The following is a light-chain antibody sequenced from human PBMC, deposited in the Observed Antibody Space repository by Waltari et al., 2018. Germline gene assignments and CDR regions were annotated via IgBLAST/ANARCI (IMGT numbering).Light chain of an antibody. CDR1: ASDVSPYDF. CDR3: SSYTTSSAPGV. Sequence: QSVLTQPASVSGSPGQSITTSCSGTASDVSPYDFVSRYQQHPGKAPHLIIYEVSNRPSGISNRFSASKSGNTASLTISGLQAEDEADYYCSSYTTSSAPGVFGTGTRVTVL. CDR2: EVS. J-gene: IGLJ1*01. V-gene: IGLV2-14*01.